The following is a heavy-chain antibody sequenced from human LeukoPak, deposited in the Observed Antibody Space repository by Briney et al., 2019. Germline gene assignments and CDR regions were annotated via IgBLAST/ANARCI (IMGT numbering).Heavy chain of an antibody. V-gene: IGHV4-59*01. CDR1: GGSISSYY. Sequence: PSETLSLTCTVSGGSISSYYWSWILQPPGKGLEWSGYIYYSGSTTYNPSLKSRVTISVDTSKNQFSLKLSSVTAADTAVYYCARSAKYCSSTSCSQGNYYYGMDVWGQGTTVTVSS. CDR2: IYYSGST. CDR3: ARSAKYCSSTSCSQGNYYYGMDV. J-gene: IGHJ6*02. D-gene: IGHD2-2*01.